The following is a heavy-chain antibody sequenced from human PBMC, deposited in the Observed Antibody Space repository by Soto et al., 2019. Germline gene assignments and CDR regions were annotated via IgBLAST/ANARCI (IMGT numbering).Heavy chain of an antibody. CDR3: AKDSNKYSSSLRGRYFDY. D-gene: IGHD4-4*01. Sequence: GSLRLSCAASGFPFSSYVMSWVRQAPGRGLEWASGISGGGSNTFYADYVKGRFTISRDNSKNTLLLQMNSLGAEDTAVYYCAKDSNKYSSSLRGRYFDYWGQGIGVTVSS. CDR2: ISGGGSNT. V-gene: IGHV3-23*01. J-gene: IGHJ4*02. CDR1: GFPFSSYV.